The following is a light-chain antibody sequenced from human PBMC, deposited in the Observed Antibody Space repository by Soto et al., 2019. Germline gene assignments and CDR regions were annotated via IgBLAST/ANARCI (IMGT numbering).Light chain of an antibody. CDR2: AAS. CDR1: QSISTW. J-gene: IGKJ5*01. V-gene: IGKV1-5*01. CDR3: QQYNDYIT. Sequence: TQMTPSPSTLSASIGDRVTITCRASQSISTWLAWYQQKPGKAPKLLIYAASTLENGVPTRFSGTGSETEFTLTVSSLQPDDSATYYCQQYNDYITFGQGTRLEIK.